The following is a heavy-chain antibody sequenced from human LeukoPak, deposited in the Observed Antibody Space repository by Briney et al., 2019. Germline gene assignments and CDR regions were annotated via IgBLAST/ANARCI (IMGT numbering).Heavy chain of an antibody. CDR1: GYTFTGYY. J-gene: IGHJ4*02. CDR2: MNPNSGNT. Sequence: VSVKVSCKASGYTFTGYYIHWVRQAPGQGLEWMGWMNPNSGNTGYAQKFQGRVTMTRNTSISTAYMELSSLRSEDTAVYYCARAGIPWYSSGWSEYWGQGTLVTVSS. V-gene: IGHV1-8*02. D-gene: IGHD6-19*01. CDR3: ARAGIPWYSSGWSEY.